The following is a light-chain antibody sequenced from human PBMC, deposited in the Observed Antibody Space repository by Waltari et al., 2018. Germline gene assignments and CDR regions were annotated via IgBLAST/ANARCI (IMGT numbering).Light chain of an antibody. Sequence: IVLPPSPGTLSLSPGGRATLSCRASPGVGKSLAWYQQRPGQAPRRLLYHTSIRATVIPDRFSGSGYGTDVRRTISRLEPEDFAVYYCQKYDFLPATFGQGTTVEIK. J-gene: IGKJ1*01. CDR3: QKYDFLPAT. CDR1: PGVGKS. V-gene: IGKV3-20*01. CDR2: HTS.